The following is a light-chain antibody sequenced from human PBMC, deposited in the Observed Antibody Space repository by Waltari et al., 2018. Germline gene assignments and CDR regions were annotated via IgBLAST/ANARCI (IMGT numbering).Light chain of an antibody. CDR1: QSISSY. CDR2: AAS. V-gene: IGKV1-39*01. CDR3: QQSYSTPYT. Sequence: IQMTQSPSSLSASVGDRVTLTCRASQSISSYLNWYQQKPGKAPKLLIYAASSLQSGVPSRFSGSGSGTDFTLTISSLQPEDFVTYYCQQSYSTPYTFGQGTKLEIK. J-gene: IGKJ2*01.